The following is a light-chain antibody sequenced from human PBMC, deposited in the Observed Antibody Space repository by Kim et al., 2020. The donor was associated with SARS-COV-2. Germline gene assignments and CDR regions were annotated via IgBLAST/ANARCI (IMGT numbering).Light chain of an antibody. CDR2: DAA. J-gene: IGKJ4*01. CDR1: HNVDIS. CDR3: QQRGSWPPALT. Sequence: PGESATLAGRTIHNVDISLAWYQQTPGQPHRLLIYDAAVRAAGIPDRFSVSGSGTDFNLTIGSLAPEDFAVYYCQQRGSWPPALTFGGGTKVDIK. V-gene: IGKV3-11*01.